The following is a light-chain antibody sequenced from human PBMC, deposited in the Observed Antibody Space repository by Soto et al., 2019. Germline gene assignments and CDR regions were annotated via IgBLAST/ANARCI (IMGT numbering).Light chain of an antibody. CDR2: EGS. J-gene: IGLJ1*01. V-gene: IGLV2-23*01. Sequence: QSALTQPASVSGSPGQSITISCTGTSSDVGTYNLVSWYQQHPDNAPRLIIYEGSKRPSGVSDRFSGSKSGSTASLTISGLQADDESHFYCCSSAGGGTYVSGTGTKLTVL. CDR3: CSSAGGGTYV. CDR1: SSDVGTYNL.